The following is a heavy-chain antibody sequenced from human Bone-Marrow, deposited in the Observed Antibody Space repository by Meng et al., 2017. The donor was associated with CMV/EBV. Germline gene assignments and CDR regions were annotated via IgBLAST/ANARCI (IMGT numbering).Heavy chain of an antibody. D-gene: IGHD7-27*01. CDR1: GYTFISHD. V-gene: IGHV1-8*03. CDR2: MNPNSGNT. Sequence: ASVKVSCKASGYTFISHDINWVRQAAGQGLEWMGWMNPNSGNTGYAQKFQGRVTITWNTSINTVYMEMSSLRSEDTAVYYCARGRLGGTDFQYWAQGTLVTVSS. J-gene: IGHJ4*02. CDR3: ARGRLGGTDFQY.